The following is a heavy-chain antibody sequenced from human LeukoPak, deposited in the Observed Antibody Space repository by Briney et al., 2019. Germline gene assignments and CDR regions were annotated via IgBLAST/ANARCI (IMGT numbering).Heavy chain of an antibody. J-gene: IGHJ3*02. D-gene: IGHD3-22*01. Sequence: GGSLRLSCAASGFTVSSNYMSWVRQAPGKGLEWVSVIYSGGSTYYADSVKGRFTISRDNSKNTLYLQMNSLRAEDTAVYYCARERGRKWLGIAFDIWGQGTMVTVSS. CDR3: ARERGRKWLGIAFDI. V-gene: IGHV3-53*01. CDR2: IYSGGST. CDR1: GFTVSSNY.